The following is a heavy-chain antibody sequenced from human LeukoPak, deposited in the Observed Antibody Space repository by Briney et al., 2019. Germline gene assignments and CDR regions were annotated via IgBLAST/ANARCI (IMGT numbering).Heavy chain of an antibody. CDR3: ARDSIFLEKPHYYGSGSPNLYFDY. V-gene: IGHV1-46*01. CDR1: GYTFTSYY. D-gene: IGHD3-10*01. Sequence: ASVKVSCKSSGYTFTSYYMHWVRQAPGQGLEWMGIINPNGGSTTYAQKFQGRVTMTRDTSTSTVYMELSSLRSEDTAVYYCARDSIFLEKPHYYGSGSPNLYFDYWGQGTLVTVSS. CDR2: INPNGGST. J-gene: IGHJ4*02.